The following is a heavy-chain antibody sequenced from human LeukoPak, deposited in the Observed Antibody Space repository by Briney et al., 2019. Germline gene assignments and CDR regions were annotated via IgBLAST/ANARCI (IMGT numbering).Heavy chain of an antibody. CDR1: GVSVSSGSYY. CDR2: IFYSGST. CDR3: ARDYYDSSGYRDYYYYGMDV. D-gene: IGHD3-22*01. Sequence: SETLSLTCTVSGVSVSSGSYYWSWIRQPPGKGLEWIGYIFYSGSTNYNPSLKSRVTISVDTSKNQFSLKLSSVTAADTAVYYCARDYYDSSGYRDYYYYGMDVWGQGTTVTVSS. V-gene: IGHV4-61*01. J-gene: IGHJ6*02.